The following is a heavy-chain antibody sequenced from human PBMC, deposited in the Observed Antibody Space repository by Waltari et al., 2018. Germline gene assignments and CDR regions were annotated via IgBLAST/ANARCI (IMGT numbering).Heavy chain of an antibody. D-gene: IGHD2-2*01. CDR1: GFTFSTYS. CDR3: ARDTPAGLFDY. Sequence: EVQLVESGGGLVKPGGSLRLSCAASGFTFSTYSMNWVRQAPGKGMGGGSSISSSRGYIHYADSVKGRFTISRDNAKKSLYLQMNSLRAEDTAVYYCARDTPAGLFDYWGQGTLVTVSS. J-gene: IGHJ4*02. CDR2: ISSSRGYI. V-gene: IGHV3-21*01.